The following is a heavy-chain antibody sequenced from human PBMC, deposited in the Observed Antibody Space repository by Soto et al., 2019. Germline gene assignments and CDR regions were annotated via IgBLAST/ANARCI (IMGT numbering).Heavy chain of an antibody. CDR1: GGSISSYY. Sequence: PXVTLSLRCTVSGGSISSYYWSWIRQPPGKGLEWIGYIYYSGSTNYNPSLKSRVTISVDTSKNQFSLKLSSVTAADTAVYYCARYYYDSSGYYTDYYYYGMDVWGQGTTVTVSS. CDR3: ARYYYDSSGYYTDYYYYGMDV. J-gene: IGHJ6*02. CDR2: IYYSGST. D-gene: IGHD3-22*01. V-gene: IGHV4-59*01.